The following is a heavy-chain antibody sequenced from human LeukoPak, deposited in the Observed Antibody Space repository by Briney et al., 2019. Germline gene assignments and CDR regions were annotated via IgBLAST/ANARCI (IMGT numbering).Heavy chain of an antibody. CDR2: INPSSGGT. CDR1: GYTFTGYY. J-gene: IGHJ6*03. D-gene: IGHD4-23*01. CDR3: ARTVADINYYYYYYMDV. Sequence: EASVKVSCKASGYTFTGYYMHWVRQAPGQGLEWMGWINPSSGGTNYAQKFQGRVTMTRDTSISTAYMELSRLRSDGTAVYYCARTVADINYYYYYYMDVWGKGTTVTVSS. V-gene: IGHV1-2*02.